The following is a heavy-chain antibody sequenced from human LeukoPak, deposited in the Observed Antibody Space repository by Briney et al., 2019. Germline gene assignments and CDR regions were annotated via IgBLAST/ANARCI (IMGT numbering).Heavy chain of an antibody. J-gene: IGHJ4*02. D-gene: IGHD3-22*01. CDR2: ISYDGSNK. Sequence: GGSLRLSCAASGFTFSSYGMHWVRQAPAKGLEWVAVISYDGSNKYYADSVKGRFTISRDNSKNTLYLQMNSLRAEDTAVYYCAKRGYDSSGYYYFDYWGQGTLVTVSS. CDR3: AKRGYDSSGYYYFDY. V-gene: IGHV3-30*18. CDR1: GFTFSSYG.